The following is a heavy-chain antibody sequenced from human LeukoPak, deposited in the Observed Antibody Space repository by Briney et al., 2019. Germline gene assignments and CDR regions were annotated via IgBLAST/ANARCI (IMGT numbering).Heavy chain of an antibody. V-gene: IGHV3-23*01. CDR1: GFTFTSYA. CDR2: INSGGST. J-gene: IGHJ4*02. Sequence: PGGSLRLSCAASGFTFTSYAMSWVRQAPGKGLEWVSSINSGGSTFYADSVKGRFTISRDNAKNSLYLQMNSLRAEDTAVYYCAAWYSGSHDYWGQGTLVTVSS. CDR3: AAWYSGSHDY. D-gene: IGHD1-26*01.